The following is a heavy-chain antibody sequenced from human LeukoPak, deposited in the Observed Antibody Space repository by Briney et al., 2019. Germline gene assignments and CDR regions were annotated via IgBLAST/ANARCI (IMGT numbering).Heavy chain of an antibody. CDR1: GFTFSDYG. V-gene: IGHV3-30*03. D-gene: IGHD6-6*01. CDR3: ARAHSSSSTFDL. Sequence: GGSLRLSCAASGFTFSDYGMHWVRQAPGKGLEWVTVISNEGRVQYYADSVKGRFTISRDNSENTLSLQMNSLGADDTAVYYCARAHSSSSTFDLWGQGTLVTVSS. J-gene: IGHJ4*02. CDR2: ISNEGRVQ.